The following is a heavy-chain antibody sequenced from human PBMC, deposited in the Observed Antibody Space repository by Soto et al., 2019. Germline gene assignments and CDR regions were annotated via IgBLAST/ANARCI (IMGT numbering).Heavy chain of an antibody. D-gene: IGHD3-3*01. J-gene: IGHJ6*02. Sequence: PGGSLRLSCAASGFTFSSYLMSWVRQSPGKGLEWVANIKQDGSEKYYVDSVKGRFTISRDNAKNSLYLQMNSLRAEDTAVYYCARVAYDFWSGYSLPYYYGMDVWGQGTTVTVSS. CDR2: IKQDGSEK. CDR3: ARVAYDFWSGYSLPYYYGMDV. CDR1: GFTFSSYL. V-gene: IGHV3-7*01.